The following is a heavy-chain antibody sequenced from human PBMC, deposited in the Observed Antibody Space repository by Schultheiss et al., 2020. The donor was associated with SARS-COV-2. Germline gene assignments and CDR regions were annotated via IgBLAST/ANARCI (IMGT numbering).Heavy chain of an antibody. CDR1: GGSISSGYY. V-gene: IGHV4-38-2*02. Sequence: SQTLSLTCTVSGGSISSGYYWGWIRQPPGKGLEWIGSIYHSGSTYYNPSLKSLVTISVDTSKNQFSLKLSSVTAADTAVYYCARGFGVVIGAFDIWGQGTMVTVSS. D-gene: IGHD3-3*01. J-gene: IGHJ3*02. CDR2: IYHSGST. CDR3: ARGFGVVIGAFDI.